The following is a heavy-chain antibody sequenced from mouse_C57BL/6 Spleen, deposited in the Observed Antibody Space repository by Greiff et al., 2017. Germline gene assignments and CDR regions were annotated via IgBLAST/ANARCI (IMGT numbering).Heavy chain of an antibody. V-gene: IGHV14-3*01. Sequence: EVQLQQSVAELVRPGASVKLSCTASGFNIKNTYMHWVKQRPEQGLEWIGRIDPANGNTKYAQKFQGKATITADNTSNTAYLQLISLTSEDTAIYYCARGDDYDDDYFDYWGQGTTLTVSS. CDR2: IDPANGNT. CDR3: ARGDDYDDDYFDY. D-gene: IGHD2-4*01. J-gene: IGHJ2*01. CDR1: GFNIKNTY.